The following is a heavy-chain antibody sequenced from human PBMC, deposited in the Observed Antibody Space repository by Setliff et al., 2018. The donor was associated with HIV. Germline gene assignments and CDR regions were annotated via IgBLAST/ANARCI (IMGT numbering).Heavy chain of an antibody. CDR3: ARGVIRGVISQGGLDY. CDR1: GYTFSNYA. D-gene: IGHD3-10*01. Sequence: ASVKVSCKASGYTFSNYAIHWVRQVPGQRLEWMGWINADNGNTKYSQKFQGRVTITRDTSASTAYMDLSSLRFEDTAVYYCARGVIRGVISQGGLDYWGPGTLVTVSS. CDR2: INADNGNT. V-gene: IGHV1-3*01. J-gene: IGHJ4*02.